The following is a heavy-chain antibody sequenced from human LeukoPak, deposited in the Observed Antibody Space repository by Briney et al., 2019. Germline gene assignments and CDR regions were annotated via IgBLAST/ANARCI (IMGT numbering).Heavy chain of an antibody. V-gene: IGHV3-23*01. D-gene: IGHD6-19*01. J-gene: IGHJ4*02. CDR2: ISGSGGST. CDR1: GFSFSRYA. Sequence: AGGSLRLSCAASGFSFSRYAMSWVRQAPGKGLEWVSAISGSGGSTYYADSVKGRFTIPRDSSKNTLYLQMNSLRAEDTAVYYCAKDQAPYSSGWYYGYWGQGTLVTVSS. CDR3: AKDQAPYSSGWYYGY.